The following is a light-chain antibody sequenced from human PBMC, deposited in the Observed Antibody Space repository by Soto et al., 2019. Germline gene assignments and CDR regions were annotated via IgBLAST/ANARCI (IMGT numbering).Light chain of an antibody. V-gene: IGLV1-44*01. Sequence: QSVLTQPPSASGTPGQRVTISCSGSSSNIGSNTVNWYQQLPGTAPNLLIYSNNQRPSGVPDRFSGSKSGTSASLAISGLQSDDEADYHCAAWDDSLTARVFGGGTKLTVL. CDR2: SNN. CDR3: AAWDDSLTARV. CDR1: SSNIGSNT. J-gene: IGLJ3*02.